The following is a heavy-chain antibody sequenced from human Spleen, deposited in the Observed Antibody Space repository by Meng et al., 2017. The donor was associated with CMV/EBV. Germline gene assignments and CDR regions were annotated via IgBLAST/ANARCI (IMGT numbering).Heavy chain of an antibody. J-gene: IGHJ4*02. V-gene: IGHV3-23*01. D-gene: IGHD7-27*01. CDR1: GFTFSSYA. CDR3: AKSWGKIYRFDY. Sequence: GESLKISCAASGFTFSSYALSWVRQAPGKGLEWVSVISGGGDSTHYADSVKGRFTVSRDSSKSTLYLQVNSLRAVDTAIYYCAKSWGKIYRFDYWGQGTLVTVSS. CDR2: ISGGGDST.